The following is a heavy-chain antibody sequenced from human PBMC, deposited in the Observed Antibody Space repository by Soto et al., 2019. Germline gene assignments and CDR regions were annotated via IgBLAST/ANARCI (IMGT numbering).Heavy chain of an antibody. CDR3: AREDMSGTYYFDY. V-gene: IGHV4-61*01. Sequence: WETLSLTCTVSGAPVSSETHFWTWIRQPPGKGLEWIGYMYYNGITNSNPALKSRVTLSVDRSRNQFSLSLNSVTAADTAVYYCAREDMSGTYYFDYWGPGTQVTVSS. CDR1: GAPVSSETHF. CDR2: MYYNGIT. D-gene: IGHD1-26*01. J-gene: IGHJ4*02.